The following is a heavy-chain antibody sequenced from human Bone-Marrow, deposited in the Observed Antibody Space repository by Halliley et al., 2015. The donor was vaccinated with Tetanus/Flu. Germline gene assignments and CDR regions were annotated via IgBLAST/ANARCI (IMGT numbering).Heavy chain of an antibody. CDR1: GGSIGTYY. Sequence: TLSLTCTVSGGSIGTYYWSWIRQSPEKGLEWLGYVYYTGYTDYSPSLKSRVTISLDTSKNQFSLRLTSVTAADSAIYYCAREWYYSDNSGYLIDFWGQGTRVTVSS. D-gene: IGHD3-22*01. CDR3: AREWYYSDNSGYLIDF. CDR2: VYYTGYT. J-gene: IGHJ4*02. V-gene: IGHV4-59*01.